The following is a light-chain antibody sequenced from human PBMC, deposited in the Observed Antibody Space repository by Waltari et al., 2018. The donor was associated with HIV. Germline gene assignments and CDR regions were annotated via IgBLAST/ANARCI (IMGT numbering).Light chain of an antibody. CDR2: DVR. CDR1: GRDIGTYDY. CDR3: SSFTSSSPLYV. J-gene: IGLJ1*01. V-gene: IGLV2-14*01. Sequence: QSALTQPASVSGSPGQSITTSCSGTGRDIGTYDYVSWYQQYPGKAPQLMIYDVRHRPSGVSNRFSGSKSGNTASLTISGLQAEDEADYYCSSFTSSSPLYVFGTGTKVTVL.